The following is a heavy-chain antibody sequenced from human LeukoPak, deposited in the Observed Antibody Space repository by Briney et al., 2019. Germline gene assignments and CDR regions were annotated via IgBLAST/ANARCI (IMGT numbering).Heavy chain of an antibody. V-gene: IGHV4-34*01. CDR3: ARYCSGGSCRGWYFDL. J-gene: IGHJ2*01. Sequence: PSETLSLTCAVYGGSFSVYYWSWIRQPPGKGLEWIGEINHSGSTNYNPSLKSRVTISVDTSKNQFSLKLRSVTAADTAVYYCARYCSGGSCRGWYFDLWGRGTLVTVSS. CDR1: GGSFSVYY. CDR2: INHSGST. D-gene: IGHD2-15*01.